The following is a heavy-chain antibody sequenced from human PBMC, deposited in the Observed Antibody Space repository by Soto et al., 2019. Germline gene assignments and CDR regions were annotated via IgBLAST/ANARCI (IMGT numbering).Heavy chain of an antibody. D-gene: IGHD6-19*01. CDR2: IIPIFGTV. CDR1: GGTFRTYA. CDR3: AKGAVAGTPTSYYYYGMDV. J-gene: IGHJ6*02. V-gene: IGHV1-69*12. Sequence: QVQLLQSGAEVKKPGSSVRVSCEASGGTFRTYAISWVRQAPGQGLEWMGEIIPIFGTVNYAKKFQGRVTITADESTTTVYMDLRSLRSEDTAVYYCAKGAVAGTPTSYYYYGMDVGGQGTTVTVS.